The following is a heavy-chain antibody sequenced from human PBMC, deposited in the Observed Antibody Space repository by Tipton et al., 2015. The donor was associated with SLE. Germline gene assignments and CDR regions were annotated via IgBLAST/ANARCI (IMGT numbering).Heavy chain of an antibody. J-gene: IGHJ4*02. Sequence: SLRLSCAASGFTFSNYAMSWVRQAPGKGLEWVSGISGSGGSTFYADSVRGRITISRDNSKNTLYLEMNSLRAEDTAVYYCAKGLGYCLYSSTCQMPYYFDYWGQGALVTVFS. D-gene: IGHD2-15*01. CDR2: ISGSGGST. CDR1: GFTFSNYA. V-gene: IGHV3-23*01. CDR3: AKGLGYCLYSSTCQMPYYFDY.